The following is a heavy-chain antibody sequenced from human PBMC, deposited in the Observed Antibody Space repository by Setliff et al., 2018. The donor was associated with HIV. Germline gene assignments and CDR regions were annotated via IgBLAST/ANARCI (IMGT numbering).Heavy chain of an antibody. J-gene: IGHJ6*03. CDR3: ARRGPYGSGSYGRYYDYYYMGV. CDR2: IHNSGST. CDR1: GGSINSYY. Sequence: SETLSLTCTVSGGSINSYYWSWIRQPPGKRLEWIGYIHNSGSTNYNPSLKSRVTMSVDTSNNQFSLKLTSVTAADTAVYYCARRGPYGSGSYGRYYDYYYMGVWGKGTTVTVSS. V-gene: IGHV4-59*01. D-gene: IGHD3-10*01.